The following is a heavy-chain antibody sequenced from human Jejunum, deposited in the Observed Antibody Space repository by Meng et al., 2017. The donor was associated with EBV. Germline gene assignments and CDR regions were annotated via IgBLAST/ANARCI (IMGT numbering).Heavy chain of an antibody. CDR1: RGSFSGYY. CDR3: ARVAFSYTTRSLDS. J-gene: IGHJ4*02. CDR2: INHSGST. D-gene: IGHD3-16*02. Sequence: QVQLQQWGAGLLKPSETLSLTCAVYRGSFSGYYWSWIRQHPGKGMEWIGEINHSGSTNYNPSLRSRVTISVETSKNQFSLRLNSVTAADTAVYYCARVAFSYTTRSLDSRGQGTLVTVSS. V-gene: IGHV4-34*02.